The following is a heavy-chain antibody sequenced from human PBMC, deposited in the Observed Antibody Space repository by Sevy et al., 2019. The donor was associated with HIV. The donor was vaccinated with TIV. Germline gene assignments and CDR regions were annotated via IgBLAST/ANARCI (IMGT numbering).Heavy chain of an antibody. CDR2: ISGSGGST. CDR1: GFTFSSYA. J-gene: IGHJ5*02. Sequence: GESLKISCAASGFTFSSYAMSWVRQAPGKGLEWVSAISGSGGSTYYADSVKGRFTISRDNSKNTLYLQMNSLRAEDTAVYYCAKDFYPDYYDSSGFTSAGWFDPWGQGTLVTVSS. CDR3: AKDFYPDYYDSSGFTSAGWFDP. D-gene: IGHD3-22*01. V-gene: IGHV3-23*01.